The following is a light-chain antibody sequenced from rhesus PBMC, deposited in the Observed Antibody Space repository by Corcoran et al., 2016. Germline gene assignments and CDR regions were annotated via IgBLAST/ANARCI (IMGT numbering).Light chain of an antibody. Sequence: EIVMTQSPATLALSPGERATLSCRASQSVSSYLAWYQQKPGQAPRLLIYGASSRATGLPDRFSGRGSGTDFTLPISSREPEDVGVYFCLQSSNWPQTFGQGTKVEIK. V-gene: IGKV3-24*04. CDR3: LQSSNWPQT. CDR2: GAS. CDR1: QSVSSY. J-gene: IGKJ1*01.